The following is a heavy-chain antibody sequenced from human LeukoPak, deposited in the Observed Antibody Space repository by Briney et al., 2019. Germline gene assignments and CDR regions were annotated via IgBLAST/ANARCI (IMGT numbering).Heavy chain of an antibody. D-gene: IGHD4-17*01. V-gene: IGHV1-69*13. J-gene: IGHJ4*02. CDR1: EGTFSSYA. CDR2: IIPIFGTA. CDR3: ARVPIFNGDYGDY. Sequence: GASVKVSCKASEGTFSSYAISWVRQAPGQGLEWMGGIIPIFGTANYAQKFQGRVTITADESTSTAYMELSSLRSEDTAVYYCARVPIFNGDYGDYWGQGTLVTVSS.